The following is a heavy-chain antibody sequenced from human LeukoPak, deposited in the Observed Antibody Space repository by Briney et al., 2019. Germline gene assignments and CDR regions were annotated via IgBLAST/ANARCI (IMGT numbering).Heavy chain of an antibody. Sequence: ASVKVSCKASGYTFTGYYMHWVRQAPGQGLEWMGWINPNSGGTNYAQKFQGRVTMTRDTSISTAYMELSRLRSDDTAVYYCARVPDDTIFGVVTDSDAFDIWGQGTMVTVSS. CDR1: GYTFTGYY. CDR2: INPNSGGT. CDR3: ARVPDDTIFGVVTDSDAFDI. D-gene: IGHD3-3*01. V-gene: IGHV1-2*02. J-gene: IGHJ3*02.